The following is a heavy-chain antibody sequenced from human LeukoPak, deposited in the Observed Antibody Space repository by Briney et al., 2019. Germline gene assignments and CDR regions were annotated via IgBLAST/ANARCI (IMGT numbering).Heavy chain of an antibody. D-gene: IGHD3-22*01. Sequence: PGGSLRLSCAASGFTFSSYSMNWVRQAPGKGLEWVSYISSSSSTIYYADSVKGRFTISRDNAENSLYLQMNSLRDEDTAVYYCARGKPSSGYYLYWGQGTLVTVSS. CDR1: GFTFSSYS. J-gene: IGHJ4*02. CDR3: ARGKPSSGYYLY. CDR2: ISSSSSTI. V-gene: IGHV3-48*02.